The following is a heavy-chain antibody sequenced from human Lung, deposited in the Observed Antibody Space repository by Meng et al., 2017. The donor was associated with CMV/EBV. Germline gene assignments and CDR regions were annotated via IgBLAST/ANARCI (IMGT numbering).Heavy chain of an antibody. Sequence: KASGYTFSTYGITWVRQAPGQGLEWMGRIKTDDGDTNYGQKSLGRVTLTVDTSTTTAYMELTGLRSDDTAVYYCARGGWLQSGRDFDLWGRGTLVTVSS. J-gene: IGHJ2*01. D-gene: IGHD5-24*01. CDR1: GYTFSTYG. CDR2: IKTDDGDT. V-gene: IGHV1-18*01. CDR3: ARGGWLQSGRDFDL.